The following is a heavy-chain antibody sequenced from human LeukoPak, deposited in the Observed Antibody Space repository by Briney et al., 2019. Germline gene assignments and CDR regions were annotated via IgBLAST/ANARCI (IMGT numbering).Heavy chain of an antibody. CDR1: GFTFSSYA. CDR2: ISGSGGST. D-gene: IGHD3-9*01. V-gene: IGHV3-23*01. Sequence: GGSLRLSCAASGFTFSSYAMTWVRQAPGKGLEWVSTISGSGGSTYYADSVKGRFTISRDNSKNTLYLQMNSLRAEDTAVYYCAKDQRGNILTGYYSDWGQGTLVTVSS. J-gene: IGHJ4*02. CDR3: AKDQRGNILTGYYSD.